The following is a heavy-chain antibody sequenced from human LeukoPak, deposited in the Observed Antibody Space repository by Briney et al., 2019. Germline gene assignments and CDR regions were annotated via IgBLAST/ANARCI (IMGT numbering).Heavy chain of an antibody. Sequence: PGGSLRLSCAASGFTFSSYSMSWVRQAPGKGLEWVSSITGSAHRTDYIASVKGRFTTSRHNSKNTLYLQMNSLRTEDTAVYYCARVLGGNWNLRNYYYYGMDVWGQGTTVTVSS. D-gene: IGHD1-1*01. CDR3: ARVLGGNWNLRNYYYYGMDV. CDR1: GFTFSSYS. V-gene: IGHV3-23*01. CDR2: ITGSAHRT. J-gene: IGHJ6*02.